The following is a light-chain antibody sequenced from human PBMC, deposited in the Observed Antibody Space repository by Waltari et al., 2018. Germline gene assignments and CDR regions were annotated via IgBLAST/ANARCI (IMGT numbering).Light chain of an antibody. CDR1: TSDIGGYDT. V-gene: IGLV2-14*03. CDR2: DVR. Sequence: QSALTQPASVSGSPGQSITISCSGSTSDIGGYDTVSWYHPHPDQAPKLIIHDVRGRPSGVSSRFSGFKSGNTASLVISGLQTEDEADYYCSSYTSGGTLGVVFGGGTRLTVL. CDR3: SSYTSGGTLGVV. J-gene: IGLJ3*02.